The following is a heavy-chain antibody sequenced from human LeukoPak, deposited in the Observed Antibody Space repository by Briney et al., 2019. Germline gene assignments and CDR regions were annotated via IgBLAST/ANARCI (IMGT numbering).Heavy chain of an antibody. D-gene: IGHD2-15*01. V-gene: IGHV4-59*08. J-gene: IGHJ4*02. CDR2: VYYSGST. CDR1: GDSISSYH. CDR3: ATYTRHCSGGTCYSIDY. Sequence: SETLSLTCTVSGDSISSYHWTWIRQPPGRGLEWIGYVYYSGSTNYNPSLKSRVTISLDTSNNQFSLGLTSVTAADTAIYYCATYTRHCSGGTCYSIDYWGQGTLVTVSS.